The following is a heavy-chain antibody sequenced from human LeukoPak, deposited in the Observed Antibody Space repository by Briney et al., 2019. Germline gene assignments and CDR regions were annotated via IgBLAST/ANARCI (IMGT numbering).Heavy chain of an antibody. CDR2: IWYDGSNK. CDR3: ARGTVDTAMVKFDY. Sequence: PGGSLRLSCEASGFTFSTYGMHWVRQAPGKGLEWVAVIWYDGSNKNYADSVKGRFTISRDNSKNTLYLQMNSLRAEDTAVYYCARGTVDTAMVKFDYWGQGTLVTVSS. CDR1: GFTFSTYG. D-gene: IGHD5-18*01. J-gene: IGHJ4*02. V-gene: IGHV3-33*01.